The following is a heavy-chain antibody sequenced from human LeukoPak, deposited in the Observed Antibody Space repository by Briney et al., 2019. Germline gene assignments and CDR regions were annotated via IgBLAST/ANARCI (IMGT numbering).Heavy chain of an antibody. D-gene: IGHD3-22*01. Sequence: GASVKVSCKASGYTFTSYGISWVRQAPGQGLEWMGWISAYNGNTNYAQKLQGRVTMTTDTSTSTAYMELRSLRSDDTAVYYCAREYYDSSGYTVRRGYYYYYMDVWGKGTTVTVSS. CDR3: AREYYDSSGYTVRRGYYYYYMDV. CDR1: GYTFTSYG. V-gene: IGHV1-18*01. CDR2: ISAYNGNT. J-gene: IGHJ6*03.